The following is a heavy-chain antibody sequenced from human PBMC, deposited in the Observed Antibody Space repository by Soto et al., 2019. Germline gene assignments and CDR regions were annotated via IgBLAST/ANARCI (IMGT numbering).Heavy chain of an antibody. CDR1: GGSINSGDYY. CDR2: IYYSGST. D-gene: IGHD3-16*02. J-gene: IGHJ4*02. CDR3: ARASGVITFGGVIVFDY. V-gene: IGHV4-30-4*01. Sequence: SETLSLTCTVSGGSINSGDYYWSWIRQPPGKGLEWIGYIYYSGSTYYNPSLKSRVTISVDTSKNQFSLKLSSVTAADTAVYYCARASGVITFGGVIVFDYWGQGTLVTVSS.